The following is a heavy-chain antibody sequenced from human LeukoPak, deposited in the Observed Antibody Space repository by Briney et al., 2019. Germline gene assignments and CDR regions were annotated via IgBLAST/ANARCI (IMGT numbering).Heavy chain of an antibody. D-gene: IGHD6-6*01. CDR3: ARLDEYSSSSRYYGMDV. Sequence: ASVKVSCKASGGTFSSYGISWVRQAPGQGLEWMGGIIPIFGTANYAQKFQGRVTITADESTSTAYMELSSLRSEDTAVYYCARLDEYSSSSRYYGMDVWGQGATVTVSS. J-gene: IGHJ6*02. V-gene: IGHV1-69*13. CDR2: IIPIFGTA. CDR1: GGTFSSYG.